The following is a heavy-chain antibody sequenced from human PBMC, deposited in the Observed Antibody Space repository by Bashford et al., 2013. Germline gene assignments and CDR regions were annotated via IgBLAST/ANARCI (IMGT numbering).Heavy chain of an antibody. CDR1: GFTFRNYG. CDR3: ALTEGSRNYDLWRGYYPRAELYGMDV. V-gene: IGHV3-30*03. D-gene: IGHD3-3*01. J-gene: IGHJ6*02. CDR2: ISYDGYNE. Sequence: LRLSCAASGFTFRNYGMDWVRQAPGKGLEWVAVISYDGYNEYYADSVRGRFTISRDNSRNTLYLQMSSLRVEDTAVYYCALTEGSRNYDLWRGYYPRAELYGMDVWGQGTTVTVSS.